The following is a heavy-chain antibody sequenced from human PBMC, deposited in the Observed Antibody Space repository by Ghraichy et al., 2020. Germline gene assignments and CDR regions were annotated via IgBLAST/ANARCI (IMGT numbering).Heavy chain of an antibody. V-gene: IGHV3-53*04. CDR3: ARGLRYCTNGVCYTGYYYYGMDV. CDR1: GFTVSSNY. CDR2: IYSGGST. J-gene: IGHJ6*02. D-gene: IGHD2-8*01. Sequence: GGSLRLSCAASGFTVSSNYMSWVRQAPGKGLEWVSVIYSGGSTYYADSVKGRFTISRHNSKNTLYLQMNSLRAEDTAVYYCARGLRYCTNGVCYTGYYYYGMDVWGQGTTVTVSS.